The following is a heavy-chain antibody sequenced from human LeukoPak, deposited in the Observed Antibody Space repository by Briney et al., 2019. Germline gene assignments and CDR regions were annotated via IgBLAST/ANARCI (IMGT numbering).Heavy chain of an antibody. CDR3: ARDPPRGYGLDV. V-gene: IGHV4-4*02. CDR1: GGSISNSNW. CDR2: IYPSGST. J-gene: IGHJ6*02. Sequence: SETLSLTCTVSGGSISNSNWWSWVRQTPGKGLEWIGEIYPSGSTNYNPSLKSRVTISVDKSKNQYSLNLSSVTAADTAVYYCARDPPRGYGLDVWAQGSRSPSP.